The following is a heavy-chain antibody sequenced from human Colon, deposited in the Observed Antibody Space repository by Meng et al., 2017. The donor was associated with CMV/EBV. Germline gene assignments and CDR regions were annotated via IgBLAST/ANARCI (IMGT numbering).Heavy chain of an antibody. CDR3: ALIASGTFHFDY. Sequence: SGPTLVKPTQTLTLTCTFSGFSLTTSGMRVSWIRQPPGKALEWLARIDWDDGKFYSTSLKTRLTISKDTSKNQVVLTMTNMDPVDTATYYCALIASGTFHFDYWGQGTLVTVSS. CDR1: GFSLTTSGMR. V-gene: IGHV2-70D*14. D-gene: IGHD1-26*01. CDR2: IDWDDGK. J-gene: IGHJ4*02.